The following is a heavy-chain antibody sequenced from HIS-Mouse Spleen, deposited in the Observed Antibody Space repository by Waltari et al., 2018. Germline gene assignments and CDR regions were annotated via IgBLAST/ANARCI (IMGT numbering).Heavy chain of an antibody. CDR2: IYYNGST. J-gene: IGHJ2*01. CDR3: AREIPYSSSWYDWYFDL. D-gene: IGHD6-13*01. Sequence: QLQLQESGPGLVKPSETLSLTCTVSGGSISSSSYYCGWIRPPPGKGLEVLGSIYYNGSTYYNPSLKSRVTISVDTSKNQFSLKLSSVTAADTAVYYCAREIPYSSSWYDWYFDLWGRGTLVTVSS. V-gene: IGHV4-39*07. CDR1: GGSISSSSYY.